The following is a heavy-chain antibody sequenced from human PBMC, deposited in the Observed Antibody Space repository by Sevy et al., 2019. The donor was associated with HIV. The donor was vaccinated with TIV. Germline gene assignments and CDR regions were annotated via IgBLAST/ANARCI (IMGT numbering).Heavy chain of an antibody. Sequence: GGSLRLSCAASGFTFSSYWMHWVRQAPGKGLVWVSRINSDGSSTSYADSVKGRFTISRDNAKNTLYLQMNSLRAEDTAVYYCARGKTTRSWFDPWGQGTLVTVSS. CDR3: ARGKTTRSWFDP. CDR2: INSDGSST. J-gene: IGHJ5*02. V-gene: IGHV3-74*01. D-gene: IGHD4-17*01. CDR1: GFTFSSYW.